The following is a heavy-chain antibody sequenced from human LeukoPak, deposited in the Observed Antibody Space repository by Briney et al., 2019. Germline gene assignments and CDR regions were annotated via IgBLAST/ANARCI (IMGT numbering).Heavy chain of an antibody. CDR2: INEDGSDK. CDR3: AWYGVTHGLDV. CDR1: GFSLSNYW. D-gene: IGHD3-10*01. Sequence: GGSLRLSCAASGFSLSNYWMSWVRQAPGKGLEGVADINEDGSDKYYVDSVMGRFTISKYNAKNSVYLQMNSLRPENTAIYYCAWYGVTHGLDVWGQGTTVTVSS. V-gene: IGHV3-7*01. J-gene: IGHJ6*02.